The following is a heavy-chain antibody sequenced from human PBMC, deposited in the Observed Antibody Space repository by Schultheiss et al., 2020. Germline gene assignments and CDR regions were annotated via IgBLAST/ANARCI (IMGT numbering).Heavy chain of an antibody. V-gene: IGHV1-8*01. CDR3: ARGKYVFREDGMDV. J-gene: IGHJ6*02. CDR2: MNPNSGNT. D-gene: IGHD1-26*01. Sequence: KISCKASGYTFTSYDINWVRQATGQGLEWMGWMNPNSGNTGYAQKFQGRVTMTRNTSISTAYMELSSLRSEDTAVYYCARGKYVFREDGMDVWGQGTTVTVSS. CDR1: GYTFTSYD.